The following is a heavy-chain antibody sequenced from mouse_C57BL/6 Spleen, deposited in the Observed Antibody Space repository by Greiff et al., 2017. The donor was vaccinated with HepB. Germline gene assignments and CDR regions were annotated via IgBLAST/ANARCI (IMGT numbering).Heavy chain of an antibody. CDR3: ARSSYYYGSLYYAMDY. D-gene: IGHD1-1*01. Sequence: QVQLQQPGAELVKPGASVKLSCKASGYTFTSYWMHWVKQRPGQGLEWIGMIHPNSGNTNYNEKFKSKATLTVDKSSSTAYMQLSSLTSEDSAVYYCARSSYYYGSLYYAMDYWGQGTSVTVSS. V-gene: IGHV1-64*01. CDR1: GYTFTSYW. CDR2: IHPNSGNT. J-gene: IGHJ4*01.